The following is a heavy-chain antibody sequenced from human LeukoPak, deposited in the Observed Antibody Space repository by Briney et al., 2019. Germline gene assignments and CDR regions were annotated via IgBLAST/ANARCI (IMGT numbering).Heavy chain of an antibody. CDR3: AGVHVDIVVVPAARFTYYYYMDV. CDR2: IKQDGSEK. D-gene: IGHD2-2*01. CDR1: GFTFSSYW. J-gene: IGHJ6*03. Sequence: AGGSLRLSCAASGFTFSSYWMSWVRQAPGKGLEWVANIKQDGSEKYYVDSVRGRFTISRDNAKNSLYLQMNSLRAEDTAVYYCAGVHVDIVVVPAARFTYYYYMDVWGKGTTVTISS. V-gene: IGHV3-7*01.